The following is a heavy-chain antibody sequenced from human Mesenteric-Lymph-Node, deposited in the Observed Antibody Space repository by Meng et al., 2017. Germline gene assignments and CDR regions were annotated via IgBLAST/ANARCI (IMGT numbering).Heavy chain of an antibody. J-gene: IGHJ4*02. D-gene: IGHD7-27*01. CDR3: AKDGDIGFTDFDY. CDR2: ISKDGNKQ. Sequence: SLKISCAASGFTFSSYAVHWVRQSAGKGLEWAAVISKDGNKQYYADSVKGRFTFSRDNAKNTLYLQMNSLRVEDSALYYCAKDGDIGFTDFDYWGQGTLVTVSS. V-gene: IGHV3-30*01. CDR1: GFTFSSYA.